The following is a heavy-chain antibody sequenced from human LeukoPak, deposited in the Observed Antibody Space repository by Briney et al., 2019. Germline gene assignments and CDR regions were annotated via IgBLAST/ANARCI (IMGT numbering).Heavy chain of an antibody. V-gene: IGHV3-23*01. J-gene: IGHJ4*02. Sequence: GGSLRLSCAASGFTFSSYAMSWVRHSPGKGLEWFAAISGSCGSTYYAHSEKGRFTISRYNYKNTLYLQINSLRAEDTAVYYCGKETGFDFRYSGYEPWFEYWGQGTLVTVSS. CDR2: ISGSCGST. CDR1: GFTFSSYA. CDR3: GKETGFDFRYSGYEPWFEY. D-gene: IGHD5-12*01.